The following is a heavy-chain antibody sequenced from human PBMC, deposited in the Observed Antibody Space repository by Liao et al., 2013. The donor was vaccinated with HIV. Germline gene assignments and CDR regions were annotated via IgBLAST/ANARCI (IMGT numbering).Heavy chain of an antibody. Sequence: QVQLQESGSGLVKPSETLSLTCTVSGGSINNYYWSWLRQPPGKGLEWIGSIYYSGNTYYNPSLKSRVTISVDTSKNQFSLKLSSVTAADTAVYYCARDPNFWSGPGYWGQGTLVTVSS. CDR3: ARDPNFWSGPGY. D-gene: IGHD3-3*01. J-gene: IGHJ4*02. CDR1: GGSINNYY. V-gene: IGHV4-59*12. CDR2: IYYSGNT.